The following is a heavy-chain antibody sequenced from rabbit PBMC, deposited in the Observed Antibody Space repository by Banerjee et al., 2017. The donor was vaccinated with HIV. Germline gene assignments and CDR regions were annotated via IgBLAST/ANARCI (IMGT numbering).Heavy chain of an antibody. CDR3: MRDHSYDDYGDSMGLNL. CDR2: IYPGLGIT. D-gene: IGHD2-1*01. Sequence: QEQLMESGGGLVQPGGSLKLSCKASGIDFSSYGISWVRQAPGKGPEWIAWIYPGLGITKYANSVKGRFTISSDNAQNTVSLQMTSLTGSDTATYFCMRDHSYDDYGDSMGLNLWGQGTLVTVS. CDR1: GIDFSSYG. V-gene: IGHV1S47*01. J-gene: IGHJ4*01.